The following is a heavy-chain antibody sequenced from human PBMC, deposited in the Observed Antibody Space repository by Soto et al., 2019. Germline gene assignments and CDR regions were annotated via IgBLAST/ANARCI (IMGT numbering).Heavy chain of an antibody. D-gene: IGHD6-6*01. CDR2: IDPSDSYT. CDR1: GYSFTSYW. Sequence: SGESLKSSWKGSGYSFTSYWISWARQMPGKGLEWMGRIDPSDSYTNYSPSFQGHVTISADKSISTAYLQWSSLKASDTAMYYCARRSSSEYYYYYGMDVWGQGTTVTVSS. CDR3: ARRSSSEYYYYYGMDV. V-gene: IGHV5-10-1*01. J-gene: IGHJ6*02.